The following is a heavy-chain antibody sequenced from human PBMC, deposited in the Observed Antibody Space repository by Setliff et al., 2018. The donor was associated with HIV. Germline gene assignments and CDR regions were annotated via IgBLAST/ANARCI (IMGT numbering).Heavy chain of an antibody. D-gene: IGHD3-10*01. CDR3: ARVVDTSGGYWGSFYRYMDV. J-gene: IGHJ6*03. Sequence: QPGGSLRLSCAASGFTFSTYAMSWVRQAPGKGLEWVSAISGSGGSTYYADSVKGRFSISRDNSKNTLYLQMNNLRAEDTAVYYCARVVDTSGGYWGSFYRYMDVWGKGTTVTVSS. V-gene: IGHV3-23*01. CDR1: GFTFSTYA. CDR2: ISGSGGST.